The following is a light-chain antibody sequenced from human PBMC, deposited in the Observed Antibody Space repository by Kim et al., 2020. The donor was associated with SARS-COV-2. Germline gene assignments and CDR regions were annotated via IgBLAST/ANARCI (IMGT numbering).Light chain of an antibody. CDR3: SSYTSINTSVL. Sequence: QSALTQPASVSASPGQSITISCAGTNTDIGAYNYVSWYPQHPGKAPKLIIYDVNKRPSGISNRFSGSKSGNTASLTVSGLQTDDEADKYCSSYTSINTSVLFGGGT. CDR2: DVN. CDR1: NTDIGAYNY. J-gene: IGLJ2*01. V-gene: IGLV2-14*03.